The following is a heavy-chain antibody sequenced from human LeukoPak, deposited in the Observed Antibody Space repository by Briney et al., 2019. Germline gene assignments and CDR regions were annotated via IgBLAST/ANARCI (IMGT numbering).Heavy chain of an antibody. Sequence: ASVKVSCKASGYTFTSYGISWVRQAPGQGLDWMGWISAYNGKTNYAQKLQGRVTMTTDTSTSTAYMELRSLRSDDTAVYYCARVLRSPDYYYYGMDVWGQGTTVTVSS. D-gene: IGHD4-17*01. CDR3: ARVLRSPDYYYYGMDV. CDR1: GYTFTSYG. V-gene: IGHV1-18*01. CDR2: ISAYNGKT. J-gene: IGHJ6*02.